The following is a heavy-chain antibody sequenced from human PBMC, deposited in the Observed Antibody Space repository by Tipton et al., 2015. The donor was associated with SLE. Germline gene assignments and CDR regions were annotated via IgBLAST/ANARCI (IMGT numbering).Heavy chain of an antibody. CDR1: GFTFSSYS. J-gene: IGHJ3*02. CDR3: AGGVVLEEAFDI. V-gene: IGHV3-48*01. CDR2: ISSSSSSTI. Sequence: GSLRLSCAASGFTFSSYSMNWVRQAPGKGLEWVSYISSSSSSTIYYADSVKGRFTISRDNAKNSLYLQMNSLRAEDTAVYYCAGGVVLEEAFDIWGQGTMVTVSS. D-gene: IGHD2-21*01.